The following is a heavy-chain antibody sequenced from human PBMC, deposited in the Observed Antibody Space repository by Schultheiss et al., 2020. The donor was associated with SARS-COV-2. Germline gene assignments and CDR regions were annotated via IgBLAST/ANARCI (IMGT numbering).Heavy chain of an antibody. D-gene: IGHD3-3*01. J-gene: IGHJ6*04. V-gene: IGHV4-34*01. CDR1: GGSFSGYY. Sequence: SETLSLTCAVYGGSFSGYYWSWIRQPPGKGLEWIGEINHSGSTNYNPSLKSRVTISVDTSKNQFSLKLSSVTAADTAVYYCARQTPGAQRITIFGVGPGGMDVWGKGTTVTVSS. CDR3: ARQTPGAQRITIFGVGPGGMDV. CDR2: INHSGST.